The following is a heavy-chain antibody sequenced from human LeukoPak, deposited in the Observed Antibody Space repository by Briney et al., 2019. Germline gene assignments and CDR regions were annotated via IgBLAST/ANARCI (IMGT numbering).Heavy chain of an antibody. J-gene: IGHJ6*02. D-gene: IGHD3-10*01. CDR2: ISYDGSNK. CDR3: AVSDDGSGSYHLPTLWLYGMDV. V-gene: IGHV3-30*04. CDR1: GFTFSSYA. Sequence: PGGSLRLSCAASGFTFSSYAMHWVRQAPGKGLEWVAVISYDGSNKYYADSVKGRFTISRDNSKDTLYLQMNSLRAEDTAVYYCAVSDDGSGSYHLPTLWLYGMDVWGQGTTVTVSS.